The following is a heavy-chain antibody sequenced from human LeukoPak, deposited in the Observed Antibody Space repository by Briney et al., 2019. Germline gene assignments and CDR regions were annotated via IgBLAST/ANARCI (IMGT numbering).Heavy chain of an antibody. D-gene: IGHD2-21*01. Sequence: QPGGSLRLSCAASGFTFSSYEMNWVRQAPGKGLEWVSYVSSSGSTIYYADSVKGRFTISRDNSKNTLYLQMNSLRPEDTAVYYCAPRVVVITAPFDYWGQGTLVTVSS. CDR3: APRVVVITAPFDY. CDR1: GFTFSSYE. J-gene: IGHJ4*02. CDR2: VSSSGSTI. V-gene: IGHV3-48*03.